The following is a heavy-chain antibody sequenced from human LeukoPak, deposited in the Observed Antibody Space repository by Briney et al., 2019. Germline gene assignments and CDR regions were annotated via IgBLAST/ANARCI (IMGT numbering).Heavy chain of an antibody. CDR3: ARSIPATGTRNPFYYLDF. J-gene: IGHJ4*02. Sequence: GGSLRLSCEVSEFTVSSNYMSWVRQAPGKGPEWVSIIYSDGRTYYTDSVKGRFTISRDNSKNTLYMQMNSLRAEDTAVYYCARSIPATGTRNPFYYLDFWGQGTLVTVSS. V-gene: IGHV3-53*01. CDR1: EFTVSSNY. D-gene: IGHD6-13*01. CDR2: IYSDGRT.